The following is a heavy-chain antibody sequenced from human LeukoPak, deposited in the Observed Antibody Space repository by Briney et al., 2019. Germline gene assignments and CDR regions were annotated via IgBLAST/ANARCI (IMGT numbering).Heavy chain of an antibody. V-gene: IGHV3-33*01. CDR2: IWYDGSNK. CDR3: AREGAYCRSTSCYLDY. Sequence: QPGGSLRLSCAASEFTFSSYGMHWVRQAPGKGLEWVAVIWYDGSNKYYADSVRGRFTISRDNSKNTLYLQMNSLRAEDTAAYYCAREGAYCRSTSCYLDYWGQGTLVTVSS. CDR1: EFTFSSYG. D-gene: IGHD2-2*01. J-gene: IGHJ4*02.